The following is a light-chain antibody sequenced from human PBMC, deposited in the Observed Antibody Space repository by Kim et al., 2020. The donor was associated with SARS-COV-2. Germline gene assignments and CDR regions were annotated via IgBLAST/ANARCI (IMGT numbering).Light chain of an antibody. V-gene: IGLV2-8*01. CDR2: EVT. J-gene: IGLJ1*01. CDR1: NSDVGGYNY. Sequence: QSALTQPRSVSGSPGQSVTISCTGTNSDVGGYNYVSWYQQHPGKAPKLLISEVTERPSGVPDRFSGSKSGNTASLTVSGLQAEDEADYYCSSYAGNNKDVFGTGTKVTVL. CDR3: SSYAGNNKDV.